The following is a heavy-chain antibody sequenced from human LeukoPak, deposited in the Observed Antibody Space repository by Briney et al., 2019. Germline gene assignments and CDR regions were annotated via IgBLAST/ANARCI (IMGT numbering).Heavy chain of an antibody. CDR1: GGSLSSYY. V-gene: IGHV4-59*08. J-gene: IGHJ6*02. CDR3: ARHARKIYGMDV. Sequence: PXETLSLTCTVSGGSLSSYYWSWIRQPPGKGLEWIGYIYYSGSTNYNPSLKSRVTISVDTSKNQFSLKLSSVTAADTAVYYCARHARKIYGMDVWGQGTTVTVSS. CDR2: IYYSGST.